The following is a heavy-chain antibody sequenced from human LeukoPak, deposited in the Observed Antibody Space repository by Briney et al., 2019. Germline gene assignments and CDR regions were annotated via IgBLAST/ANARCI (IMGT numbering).Heavy chain of an antibody. Sequence: ASVKVSCKASEYTFTSYDINWVRQATGQGLEWMGWMNPNSGNTGYAQKFQGRVTITRNTSISTAYMELSRLRSDDTAVYYCARVVGIVVVTAVGYWGQGTLVTVSS. J-gene: IGHJ4*02. V-gene: IGHV1-8*03. D-gene: IGHD2-21*02. CDR2: MNPNSGNT. CDR3: ARVVGIVVVTAVGY. CDR1: EYTFTSYD.